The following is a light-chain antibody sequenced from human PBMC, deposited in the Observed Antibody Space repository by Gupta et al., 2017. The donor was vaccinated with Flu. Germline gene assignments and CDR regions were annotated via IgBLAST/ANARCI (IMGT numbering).Light chain of an antibody. CDR1: QSVTSN. J-gene: IGKJ2*01. V-gene: IGKV3-15*01. CDR2: ASY. CDR3: QQYHKWPRA. Sequence: GERVTLSCRASQSVTSNLAWYQLKPGQAPRLLIYASYIRATSIPARFSGSGSETDFTLTISSLQSEDFAIYYCQQYHKWPRAFGQGTKLDFK.